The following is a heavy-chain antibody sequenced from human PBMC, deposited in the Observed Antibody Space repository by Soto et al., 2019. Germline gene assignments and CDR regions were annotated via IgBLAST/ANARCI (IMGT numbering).Heavy chain of an antibody. CDR3: ARVGPGTTLVDDAFDI. D-gene: IGHD1-1*01. CDR1: GYTFTSYY. Sequence: GASVKVSCKASGYTFTSYYMHCVRQAPGQGLEWMGIINPSGGSTSYAQKFQGRVTMTRDTSTSTVYMELSSLRSEDTAVYYCARVGPGTTLVDDAFDIWGQGTMVTVSS. V-gene: IGHV1-46*03. J-gene: IGHJ3*02. CDR2: INPSGGST.